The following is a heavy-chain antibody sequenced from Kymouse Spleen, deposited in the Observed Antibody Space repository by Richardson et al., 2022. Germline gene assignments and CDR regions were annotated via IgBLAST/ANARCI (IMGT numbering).Heavy chain of an antibody. CDR1: GFTFSSYG. CDR2: IWYDGSNK. CDR3: ARDLYYYGSGSNNWFDP. Sequence: QVQLVESGGGVVQPGRSLRLSCAASGFTFSSYGMHWVRQAPGKGLEWVAVIWYDGSNKYYADSVKGRFTISRDNSKNTLYLQMNSLRAEDTAVYYCARDLYYYGSGSNNWFDPWGQGTLVTVSS. V-gene: IGHV3-33*01. D-gene: IGHD3-10*01. J-gene: IGHJ5*02.